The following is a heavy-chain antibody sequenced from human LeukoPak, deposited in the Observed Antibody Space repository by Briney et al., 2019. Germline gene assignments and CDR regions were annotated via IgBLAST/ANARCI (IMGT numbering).Heavy chain of an antibody. Sequence: SETLSLTCTVSGGSISATGYFWGWIHQPPGKGLEWIGSIYYSGITHYNPSLKSRVTISVDTSKNQFSPKLSSVTAADTAVYYCAGVSLQNAFDIWGQGTVVTVSS. CDR1: GGSISATGYF. CDR3: AGVSLQNAFDI. D-gene: IGHD4-11*01. V-gene: IGHV4-39*07. CDR2: IYYSGIT. J-gene: IGHJ3*02.